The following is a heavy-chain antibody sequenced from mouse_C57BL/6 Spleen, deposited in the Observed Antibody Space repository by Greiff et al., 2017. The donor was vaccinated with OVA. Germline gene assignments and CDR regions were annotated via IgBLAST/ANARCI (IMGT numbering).Heavy chain of an antibody. CDR1: GYTFTDYY. CDR2: INPYNGGT. CDR3: ARDSNSFFDV. Sequence: EVQLVESGPVLVKPGASVKMSCKASGYTFTDYYMNWVKQSHGKSLEWIGVINPYNGGTSYNQKFKGKATLTVDKSSSTAYMELNSLTSEDSAVYYCARDSNSFFDVWGTGTTVTVSS. J-gene: IGHJ1*03. V-gene: IGHV1-19*01. D-gene: IGHD2-5*01.